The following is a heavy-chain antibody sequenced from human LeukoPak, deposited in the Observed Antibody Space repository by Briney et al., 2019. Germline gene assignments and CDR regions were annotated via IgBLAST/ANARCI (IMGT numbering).Heavy chain of an antibody. V-gene: IGHV3-23*01. CDR3: AKGGYCSSTTCLAIF. CDR2: ISGSGGST. D-gene: IGHD2-2*01. J-gene: IGHJ4*02. Sequence: PGGSLRLSCGASGFTFSSHWMTWVRQAPGKGLEWVSAISGSGGSTYYADSVKGRLTISRDNSKNTLYLQMNSLRVEDTAVYYCAKGGYCSSTTCLAIFWGQGTLVTVSS. CDR1: GFTFSSHW.